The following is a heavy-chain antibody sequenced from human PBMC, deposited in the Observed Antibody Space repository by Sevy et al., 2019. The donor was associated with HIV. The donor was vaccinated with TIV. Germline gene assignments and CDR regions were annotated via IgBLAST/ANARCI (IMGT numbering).Heavy chain of an antibody. CDR2: FDPEDGET. J-gene: IGHJ4*02. CDR1: GYTLTELS. Sequence: ASVKVSCKVSGYTLTELSMHWVRQAPGKGLEWMGGFDPEDGETIYAQKFQGRVTMTEDTSTDTAYMELSSLRSGDTAVYYCATPSIAARLPFDYWGQGTLVTVSS. D-gene: IGHD6-6*01. V-gene: IGHV1-24*01. CDR3: ATPSIAARLPFDY.